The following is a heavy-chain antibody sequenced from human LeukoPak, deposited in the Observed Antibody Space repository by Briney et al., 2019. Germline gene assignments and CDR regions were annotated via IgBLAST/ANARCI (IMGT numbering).Heavy chain of an antibody. Sequence: ASVTVSCKASGGTFSSYAISWVRQAPGQGLEWMGGIIPIFGTANYAQKFQGRVTITADESTSTAYMELSSLRSEDTAVYYCARDRGSSGYYCDYWGQGTLVTVSS. CDR2: IIPIFGTA. CDR1: GGTFSSYA. D-gene: IGHD3-22*01. J-gene: IGHJ4*02. V-gene: IGHV1-69*13. CDR3: ARDRGSSGYYCDY.